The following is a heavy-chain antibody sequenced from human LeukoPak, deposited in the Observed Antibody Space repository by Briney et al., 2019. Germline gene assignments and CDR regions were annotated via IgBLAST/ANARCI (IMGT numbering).Heavy chain of an antibody. J-gene: IGHJ5*02. CDR3: AKEGGWEKYNWFDP. D-gene: IGHD6-19*01. Sequence: RSGGSLRLSCAASGFTFDDYAMHWVRQAPGKGLEWVSGISWNSGSIGYADSVKGRFTISRDNAKNSLYLQMNSLRAENTALYYCAKEGGWEKYNWFDPWGQGTLVTVSS. V-gene: IGHV3-9*01. CDR1: GFTFDDYA. CDR2: ISWNSGSI.